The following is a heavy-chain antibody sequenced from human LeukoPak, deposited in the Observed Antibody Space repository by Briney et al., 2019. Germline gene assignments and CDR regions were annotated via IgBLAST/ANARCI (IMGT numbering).Heavy chain of an antibody. CDR2: INPNSDFT. J-gene: IGHJ4*02. V-gene: IGHV1-2*02. CDR3: ARAISGGSPITASDY. D-gene: IGHD2-15*01. CDR1: GYTFTVYY. Sequence: ASVKVSCKASGYTFTVYYMHRVRQAPGQGLEWMGWINPNSDFTNFAQNFQGRVTTTSDTSISTAYMELSRLRSDDTAVYYCARAISGGSPITASDYWGQGTLVTVSS.